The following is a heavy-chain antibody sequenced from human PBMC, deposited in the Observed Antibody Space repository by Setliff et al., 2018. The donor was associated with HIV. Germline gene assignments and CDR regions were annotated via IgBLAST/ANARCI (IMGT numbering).Heavy chain of an antibody. J-gene: IGHJ4*02. D-gene: IGHD3-22*01. CDR3: ARDRWYYYDSSGYFPDY. CDR2: INPNSGGT. CDR1: GYTLAGYF. V-gene: IGHV1-2*02. Sequence: GASVKVSCKASGYTLAGYFMHWVRQAPGQGLEWMGWINPNSGGTNYAQKFQGRVTMTRDTSISTAYLDLSRLRSDDTAVYYCARDRWYYYDSSGYFPDYWGQGTLVTVSS.